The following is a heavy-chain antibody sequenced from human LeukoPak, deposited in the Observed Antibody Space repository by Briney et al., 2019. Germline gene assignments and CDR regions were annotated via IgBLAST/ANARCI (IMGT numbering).Heavy chain of an antibody. D-gene: IGHD2-2*01. V-gene: IGHV1-69*05. CDR2: IIPIFGTA. CDR1: GGTFSSYA. J-gene: IGHJ5*02. CDR3: ARTTYQLPILITHWFDP. Sequence: ASVKVSCKASGGTFSSYAISWVRQAPGQGLEWMGGIIPIFGTANYAQKFQGRVTITTDESTSTAYMELSSLRSEDTAVYYCARTTYQLPILITHWFDPWGQGTLVTVSS.